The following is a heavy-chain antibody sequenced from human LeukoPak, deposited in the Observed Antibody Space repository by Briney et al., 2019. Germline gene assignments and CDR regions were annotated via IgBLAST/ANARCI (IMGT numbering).Heavy chain of an antibody. Sequence: SETLSLTCAVSGYSISSNYYWGWIRQRPGKGLEWIGTIYHSGTTYYNPSLKSRLTISVDTSKNQFSLKLSSVTAADTAVYYCAATPRSAFDYWGRGTLVTVSS. J-gene: IGHJ4*02. V-gene: IGHV4-38-2*01. CDR1: GYSISSNYY. CDR3: AATPRSAFDY. CDR2: IYHSGTT.